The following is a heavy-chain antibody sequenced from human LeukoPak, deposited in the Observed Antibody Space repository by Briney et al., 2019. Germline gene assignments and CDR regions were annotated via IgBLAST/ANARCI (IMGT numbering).Heavy chain of an antibody. Sequence: SETLSLTCTVSGGSISSYYWSWIRQPPGKGLEWIGYIYYSGSTNYNPSLKSRVTISVDTSTNQFSLKLSSVTVADTAVYYCARRVTTASPPENWFDPWGQGTLVTVSS. CDR3: ARRVTTASPPENWFDP. D-gene: IGHD4-11*01. V-gene: IGHV4-59*01. J-gene: IGHJ5*02. CDR2: IYYSGST. CDR1: GGSISSYY.